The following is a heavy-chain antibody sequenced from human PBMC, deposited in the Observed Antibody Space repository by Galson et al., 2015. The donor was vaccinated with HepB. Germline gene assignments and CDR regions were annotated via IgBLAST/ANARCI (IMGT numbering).Heavy chain of an antibody. J-gene: IGHJ4*02. CDR1: GFIFGHHG. CDR3: VTGGSQYCTGVSCYPGDY. Sequence: SLRLSCATSGFIFGHHGMTWVRQAPGKGLEWVASINGRGSKRNYAESVKGRFSISRDNSKNTLFLEMNSLRAEDAAVYYCVTGGSQYCTGVSCYPGDYWGQGALVTVSS. D-gene: IGHD2-15*01. CDR2: INGRGSKR. V-gene: IGHV3-23*01.